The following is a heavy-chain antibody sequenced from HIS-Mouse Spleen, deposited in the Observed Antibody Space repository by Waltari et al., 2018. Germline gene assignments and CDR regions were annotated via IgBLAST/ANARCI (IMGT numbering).Heavy chain of an antibody. CDR3: ARAAAAGQDY. J-gene: IGHJ4*02. V-gene: IGHV4-38-2*02. D-gene: IGHD6-13*01. CDR1: GYSISSCYY. CDR2: IYHSGST. Sequence: QVQLQESGPGLVKPSETLSLTCTVSGYSISSCYYWGWIRQPPGKGLEWIGSIYHSGSTYYNPSLKSRVTISVDTSKNQFSLKLSSVTAADTAVYYCARAAAAGQDYWGQGTLVTVSS.